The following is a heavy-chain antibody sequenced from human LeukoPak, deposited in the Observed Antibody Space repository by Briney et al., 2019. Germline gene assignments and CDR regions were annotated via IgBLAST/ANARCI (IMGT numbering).Heavy chain of an antibody. CDR2: INPNSGDT. V-gene: IGHV1-2*06. J-gene: IGHJ4*02. CDR3: ARDYCGGDCFPDY. D-gene: IGHD2-21*02. CDR1: GYTFTGYY. Sequence: ASVKVSCKPSGYTFTGYYVHWVRQAPGQGLEWMGRINPNSGDTNYAQKFQGRVTMTRDTSISTAYMELSRLRSDDTAVYSCARDYCGGDCFPDYWGQGTLVTVSS.